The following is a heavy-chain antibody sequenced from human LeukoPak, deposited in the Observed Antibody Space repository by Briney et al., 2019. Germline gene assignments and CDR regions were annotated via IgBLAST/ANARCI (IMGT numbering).Heavy chain of an antibody. CDR2: ISAYNGNT. J-gene: IGHJ6*04. Sequence: ASVKVSCKASGYMFTSYGLSWVRQAPGQGLEWMGWISAYNGNTRYAQKFQGRVTVTTDTSTRTAYMEMRSLRSDDTAVYYCARDRRGRAVANPYYYNGMDVWGEGTTVTVSS. V-gene: IGHV1-18*01. CDR1: GYMFTSYG. D-gene: IGHD6-19*01. CDR3: ARDRRGRAVANPYYYNGMDV.